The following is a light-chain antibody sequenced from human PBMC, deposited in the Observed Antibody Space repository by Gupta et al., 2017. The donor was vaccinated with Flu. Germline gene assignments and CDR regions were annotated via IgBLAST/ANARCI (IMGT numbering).Light chain of an antibody. V-gene: IGLV2-14*01. Sequence: QSALTQPASVSGSPGQSIPISCTGTSSDVGGYNYVSWYQQHPGKAPKLMIYEVSNRPSGVSNRFSGSKSGNTASLTISGRQAEDEADYYCSSYTSSSTWVFGGGTKLTVL. CDR1: SSDVGGYNY. CDR3: SSYTSSSTWV. CDR2: EVS. J-gene: IGLJ3*02.